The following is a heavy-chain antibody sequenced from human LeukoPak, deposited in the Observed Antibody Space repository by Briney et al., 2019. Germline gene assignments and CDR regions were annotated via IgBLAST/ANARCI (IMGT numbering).Heavy chain of an antibody. CDR3: ARFAGTPPYYHYYYMDV. V-gene: IGHV4-59*01. Sequence: SETLSLTCPVSGHSIYTYYWSCIRQPPGNGLERIGYVHYSGNTGYNHSLKSRVTISTDTSKNLLSLNLRSVIAADTPLYYCARFAGTPPYYHYYYMDVWGKGTTVTISS. CDR2: VHYSGNT. CDR1: GHSIYTYY. J-gene: IGHJ6*03. D-gene: IGHD2-15*01.